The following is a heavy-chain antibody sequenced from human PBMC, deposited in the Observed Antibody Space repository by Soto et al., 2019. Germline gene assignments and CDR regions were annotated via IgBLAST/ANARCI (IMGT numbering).Heavy chain of an antibody. D-gene: IGHD4-4*01. CDR2: IRSNSNSHAT. CDR1: GLAFIDSA. Sequence: PGGSLRLSCAASGLAFIDSAMHWVRQPSGKGLEWVGSIRSNSNSHATAYAASVKGRFTISRDDSKNTSNLQISSLKTEDTAVSCCSPSPHTVSFGHWDRVSLVDVCS. J-gene: IGHJ4*02. CDR3: SPSPHTVSFGH. V-gene: IGHV3-73*01.